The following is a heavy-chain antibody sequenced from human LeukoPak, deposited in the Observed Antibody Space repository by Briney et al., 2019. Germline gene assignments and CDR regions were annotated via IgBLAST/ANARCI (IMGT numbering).Heavy chain of an antibody. CDR3: VTFDY. Sequence: GSLRLSCAASGFTFDDYGMSWVRQAPGKGLEWVAFIRYDGSNKYYADSVKGRFTISRDNSKNTLYLQMNSLRAEDTAVYYCVTFDYWGQGTLVTVSS. J-gene: IGHJ4*02. CDR2: IRYDGSNK. CDR1: GFTFDDYG. V-gene: IGHV3-30*02.